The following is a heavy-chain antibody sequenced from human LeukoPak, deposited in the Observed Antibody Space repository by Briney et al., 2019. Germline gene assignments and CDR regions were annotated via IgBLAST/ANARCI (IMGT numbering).Heavy chain of an antibody. Sequence: ASVNVSRKASGYTFTSYDINWVRQATGQGLEWMGWMNPNSGNTSYAQKFQGRVTMTRHTSISTAYMELSSLRSEDTAVYYCARHYYDSSGYYFHYGMDVWGQGTTVTVSS. D-gene: IGHD3-22*01. J-gene: IGHJ6*02. CDR2: MNPNSGNT. CDR1: GYTFTSYD. CDR3: ARHYYDSSGYYFHYGMDV. V-gene: IGHV1-8*01.